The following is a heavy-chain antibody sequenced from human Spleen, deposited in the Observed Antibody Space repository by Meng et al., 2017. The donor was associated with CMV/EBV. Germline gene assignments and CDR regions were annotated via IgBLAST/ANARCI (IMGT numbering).Heavy chain of an antibody. CDR1: GFTVSDNY. CDR2: FFSGDSST. V-gene: IGHV3-23*03. Sequence: GESLKISCAGSGFTVSDNYMNWVRQAPGKGLEWVSVFFSGDSSTYFADSVKGRFTISRDNSKNTLYLQMNSLRAEDTAVYYCAKGGSLLLYYFDYWGQGTLVTVSS. J-gene: IGHJ4*02. D-gene: IGHD2/OR15-2a*01. CDR3: AKGGSLLLYYFDY.